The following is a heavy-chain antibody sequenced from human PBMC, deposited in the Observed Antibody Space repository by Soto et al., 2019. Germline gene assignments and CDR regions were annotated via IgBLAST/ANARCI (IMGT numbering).Heavy chain of an antibody. D-gene: IGHD3-22*01. CDR1: GGSISSGDYY. Sequence: QVQLQESGPGLVKPSQTLSLTCTVSGGSISSGDYYWSWIRQPPGKGLEWIGYIYYSGSTYYNPSLTRRVTISVDTSKNQFSLKLSSVTAADTAVYYCARDLRINYYDSSGYYPNWFDPWGQGTLVTVSS. CDR3: ARDLRINYYDSSGYYPNWFDP. J-gene: IGHJ5*02. V-gene: IGHV4-30-4*01. CDR2: IYYSGST.